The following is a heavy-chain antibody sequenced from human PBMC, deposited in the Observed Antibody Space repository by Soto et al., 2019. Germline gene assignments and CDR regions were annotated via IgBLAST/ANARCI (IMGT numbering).Heavy chain of an antibody. V-gene: IGHV4-31*03. Sequence: SETLSLTCTVSGGSIISGGYYWIWIRQHPGKGLEWIGYIYYSGSTYYNPSLKSRVTISVDTSKNQFSLKLSSVTAADTAVYYCARADRGNWNRSNYGMDVWGQGTTVTVSS. CDR1: GGSIISGGYY. CDR2: IYYSGST. D-gene: IGHD1-20*01. CDR3: ARADRGNWNRSNYGMDV. J-gene: IGHJ6*02.